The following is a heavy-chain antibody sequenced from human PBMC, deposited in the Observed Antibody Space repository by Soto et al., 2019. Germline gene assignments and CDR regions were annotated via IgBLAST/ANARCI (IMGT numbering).Heavy chain of an antibody. Sequence: QVQLQQWGAGLLKPSETLSLTCAVYGGSFSGYYWSWIRQPPGKGLEWIGEINHSGSTNYNPSLKSRVTISVDTSKNHFSLKLSSVTAADTAVYYCARGRGSSSRGAVRFDPWGQGTLVTVSS. CDR2: INHSGST. D-gene: IGHD6-13*01. J-gene: IGHJ5*02. CDR3: ARGRGSSSRGAVRFDP. V-gene: IGHV4-34*01. CDR1: GGSFSGYY.